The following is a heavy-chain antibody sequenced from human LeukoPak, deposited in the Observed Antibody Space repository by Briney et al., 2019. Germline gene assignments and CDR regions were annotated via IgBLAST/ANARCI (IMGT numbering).Heavy chain of an antibody. V-gene: IGHV5-10-1*01. CDR2: IDPSDSYT. D-gene: IGHD5-24*01. Sequence: GESLRISCKGSGYTFTTYWINWVRQMPGKGLEWMGRIDPSDSYTKYSPSFEGHVTISADKSISTAYLQWSSLKASDTAMYYCARQRGANWFDPWGQGTPVTVSS. J-gene: IGHJ5*02. CDR1: GYTFTTYW. CDR3: ARQRGANWFDP.